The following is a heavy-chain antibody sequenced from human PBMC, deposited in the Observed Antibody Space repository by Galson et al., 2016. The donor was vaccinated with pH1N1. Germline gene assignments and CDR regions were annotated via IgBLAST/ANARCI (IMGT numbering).Heavy chain of an antibody. D-gene: IGHD7-27*01. CDR3: IRDLGRLRDF. CDR1: GYIFTRDY. J-gene: IGHJ4*02. V-gene: IGHV1-46*03. Sequence: SVKVSCKASGYIFTRDYFHWVRQAPGQGLEWMRVIGPSNGGTTFAQKFQGLVTMTRDTSTSTVYMELSGLKSDDTAVYYCIRDLGRLRDFWGQGTLVTVSS. CDR2: IGPSNGGT.